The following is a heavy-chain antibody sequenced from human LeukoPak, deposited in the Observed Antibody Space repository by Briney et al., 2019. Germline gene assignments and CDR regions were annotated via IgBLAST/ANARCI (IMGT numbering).Heavy chain of an antibody. CDR3: ASGPHVGVVVAGLRDI. D-gene: IGHD2-15*01. Sequence: SETLSLTCIVSGGSISSITSLTSYWRWIRQPPGKGLELIGAINQSGSINYNPSLKSRVSLSVDTSKNQCSLKLSSVTAADTAVYYCASGPHVGVVVAGLRDIWGQGTMVTVSS. CDR2: INQSGSI. CDR1: GGSISSITSLTSY. J-gene: IGHJ3*02. V-gene: IGHV4-39*07.